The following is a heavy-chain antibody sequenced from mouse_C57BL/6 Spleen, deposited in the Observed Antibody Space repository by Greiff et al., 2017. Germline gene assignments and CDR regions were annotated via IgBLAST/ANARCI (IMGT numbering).Heavy chain of an antibody. D-gene: IGHD1-1*01. J-gene: IGHJ1*03. CDR1: GYSITSGYY. CDR2: ISYDGSN. CDR3: ASKAFYYYGSSYGYFDV. V-gene: IGHV3-6*01. Sequence: VQLKESGPGLVKPSQSLSLTCSVTGYSITSGYYWNWIRQFPGNKLEWMGYISYDGSNNYNPSLKNRISITRDTSKNQFFLKLNSVTTEDTATYYCASKAFYYYGSSYGYFDVWGTGTTVTVSS.